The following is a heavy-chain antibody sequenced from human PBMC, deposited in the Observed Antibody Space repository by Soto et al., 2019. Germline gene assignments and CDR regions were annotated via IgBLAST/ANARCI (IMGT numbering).Heavy chain of an antibody. D-gene: IGHD1-26*01. Sequence: QLQLQESGPGLVKPSETLSLTCTVSGGSISSSSYYWGWIRQPPGKGLEWIGSIHYSGSTYYNPSLKSRVTISVDTSKNQFSLKLSSVTAADTAVYYCARLFPHSGSYLDYWGQGTLVTVSS. V-gene: IGHV4-39*01. CDR2: IHYSGST. CDR1: GGSISSSSYY. J-gene: IGHJ4*02. CDR3: ARLFPHSGSYLDY.